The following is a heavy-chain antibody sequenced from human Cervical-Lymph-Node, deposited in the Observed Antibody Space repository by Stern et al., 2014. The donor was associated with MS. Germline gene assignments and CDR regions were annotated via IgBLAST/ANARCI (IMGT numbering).Heavy chain of an antibody. D-gene: IGHD6-19*01. CDR3: ARAGTNGWYGSSYFDY. V-gene: IGHV3-30-3*01. J-gene: IGHJ4*02. Sequence: VQMVESGGGVVQPGRSLRLSCEASGVTLTNYALHWVRKAPGKVLERLGFVSYDGSNKYYADSAKGRFTISRDNSKNTVYLQMDSLRPEDTALYFCARAGTNGWYGSSYFDYWGQGTLVIVSS. CDR2: VSYDGSNK. CDR1: GVTLTNYA.